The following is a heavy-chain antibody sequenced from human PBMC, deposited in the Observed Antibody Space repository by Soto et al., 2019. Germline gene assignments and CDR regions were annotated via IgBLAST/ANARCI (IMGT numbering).Heavy chain of an antibody. J-gene: IGHJ6*02. CDR2: IDTAGRA. CDR3: ARGATYYDFWSGHYTSYTYYGMDV. V-gene: IGHV3-53*01. CDR1: EFTVSSNY. D-gene: IGHD3-3*01. Sequence: EVQLVESGGGLIQPGGSLRVSCAASEFTVSSNYMTWVRQAPGKGLEWVSVIDTAGRANYAESVKGRFTNSRDNSKNTLYLQMNSLRVEDPAVYYCARGATYYDFWSGHYTSYTYYGMDVWGQGTTVTVS.